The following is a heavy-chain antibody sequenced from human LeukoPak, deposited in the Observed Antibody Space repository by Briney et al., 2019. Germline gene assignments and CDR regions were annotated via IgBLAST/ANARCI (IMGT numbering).Heavy chain of an antibody. V-gene: IGHV1-69*06. CDR1: GGTFSIYA. CDR3: ARSITIFGVVGSAFDI. J-gene: IGHJ3*02. CDR2: IIPIFGTA. D-gene: IGHD3-3*01. Sequence: ASVKVSCKASGGTFSIYAISWVRQAPEQGLEWIGGIIPIFGTANYAQKFQGRVTITADKSTSTAYMELSSLRSEDTAVYYCARSITIFGVVGSAFDIWGQGTMVTVSS.